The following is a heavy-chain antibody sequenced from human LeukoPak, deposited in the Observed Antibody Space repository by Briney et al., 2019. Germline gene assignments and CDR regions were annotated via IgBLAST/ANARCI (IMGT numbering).Heavy chain of an antibody. CDR2: ITDSGNTI. CDR3: ARSIGLTGGGVDV. D-gene: IGHD3-9*01. CDR1: GFTFSDYN. J-gene: IGHJ6*02. Sequence: PGGSLRLSCAASGFTFSDYNMNWVRQAPGKGLEWVSYITDSGNTIHYADSVKGRFTISRDNAKNSLYLQMNSLRAEVTAVYYCARSIGLTGGGVDVWGQGTTVTVSS. V-gene: IGHV3-11*01.